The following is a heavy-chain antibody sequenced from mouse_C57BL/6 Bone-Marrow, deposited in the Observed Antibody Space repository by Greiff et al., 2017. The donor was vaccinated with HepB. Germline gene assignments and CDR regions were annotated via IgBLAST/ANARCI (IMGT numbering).Heavy chain of an antibody. V-gene: IGHV1-4*01. CDR3: ARRDYDYGTY. CDR1: GYTFTSYT. CDR2: INPSSGYT. D-gene: IGHD2-4*01. Sequence: VKLVESGAELARPGASVKMSCKASGYTFTSYTMHWVKQRPGQGLEWIGYINPSSGYTKYNQKFKDKATLTADKSSSTAYMQLSSLTSEDSAVYYCARRDYDYGTYWGQGTTLTVSS. J-gene: IGHJ2*01.